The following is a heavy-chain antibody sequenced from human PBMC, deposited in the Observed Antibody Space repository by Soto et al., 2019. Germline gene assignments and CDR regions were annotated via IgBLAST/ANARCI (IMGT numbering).Heavy chain of an antibody. J-gene: IGHJ6*02. V-gene: IGHV1-69*12. CDR3: ARDKERQRLGGNYYYATDV. D-gene: IGHD5-12*01. CDR2: IIPIFRTP. CDR1: GGTFNTYA. Sequence: QVQLVQSGAEVKKPGASVKVSCKASGGTFNTYAISWVRQAPGQGLEWMGGIIPIFRTPDYAQKFQGRVTIIADESTSTAYMELSSLRSEDTAVYYCARDKERQRLGGNYYYATDVWGQGTPVTVSS.